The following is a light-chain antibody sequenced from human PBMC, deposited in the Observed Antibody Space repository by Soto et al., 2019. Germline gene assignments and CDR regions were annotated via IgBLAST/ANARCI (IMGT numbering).Light chain of an antibody. V-gene: IGKV1-27*01. J-gene: IGKJ4*01. Sequence: DIQMTQSPSSLSASVGDRVTITCRASQGLSSDLAWYQQKPGKVPKLLIYDASTLQSGVPSRFGGSGSGTDFTLTISSLQPEDVATYYCQKYNSVPLTFGGGTKVEIK. CDR2: DAS. CDR1: QGLSSD. CDR3: QKYNSVPLT.